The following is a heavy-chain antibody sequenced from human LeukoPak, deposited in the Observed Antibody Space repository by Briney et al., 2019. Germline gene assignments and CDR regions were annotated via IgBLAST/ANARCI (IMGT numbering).Heavy chain of an antibody. CDR3: TPDAGPAPGWFDP. J-gene: IGHJ5*02. CDR2: ISAYNGNT. D-gene: IGHD2-2*01. V-gene: IGHV1-18*01. Sequence: ASVTDSCQASGYIFTSYGINWVRQAPGQGREWVGWISAYNGNTNYAQKLQGRVTMTTDTSTSTAYMELRSLRSDDTAVYYCTPDAGPAPGWFDPWGQGTLVTVSS. CDR1: GYIFTSYG.